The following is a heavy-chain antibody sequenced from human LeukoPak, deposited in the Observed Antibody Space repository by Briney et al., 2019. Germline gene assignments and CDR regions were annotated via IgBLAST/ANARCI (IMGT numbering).Heavy chain of an antibody. CDR3: AKLHNLNSDY. J-gene: IGHJ4*02. CDR2: ISGSGGNT. D-gene: IGHD1-14*01. Sequence: GSLRLSCAASGFTVSSNYMSWVRQAPGKGLEWDSTISGSGGNTYYAGSVKGRFTISRDNSKNTLYLQMNSLRAEDTAVYYCAKLHNLNSDYWGQGTLVTVSS. V-gene: IGHV3-23*01. CDR1: GFTVSSNY.